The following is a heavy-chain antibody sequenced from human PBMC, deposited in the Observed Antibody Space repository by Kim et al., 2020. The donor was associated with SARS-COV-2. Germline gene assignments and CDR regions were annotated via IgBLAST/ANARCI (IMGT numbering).Heavy chain of an antibody. CDR2: IYPGDSDT. Sequence: GESLKISCKGSGYSFTSYWIGWVRQMPGKGLEWMGIIYPGDSDTRYSPSFQGQVTISADKSISTAYLQWSSLKASDTAMYYCARLYSGYDYSYYYYYMDVWGKGTTVTGSS. CDR3: ARLYSGYDYSYYYYYMDV. CDR1: GYSFTSYW. D-gene: IGHD5-12*01. J-gene: IGHJ6*03. V-gene: IGHV5-51*01.